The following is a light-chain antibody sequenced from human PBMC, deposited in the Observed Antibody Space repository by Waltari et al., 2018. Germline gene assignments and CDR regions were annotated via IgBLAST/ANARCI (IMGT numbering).Light chain of an antibody. V-gene: IGKV4-1*01. CDR2: WAS. CDR3: QQYFTSPSLT. Sequence: DIVMTQSPATLTVSLGERATINSKPSQSVLYPPNNKTYLGWYQQKPGQPPKLLIYWASTRDSGVPDRFIGSGSGTDFTLTINSLQAEDVAVYYCQQYFTSPSLTFGGGTKVEI. CDR1: QSVLYPPNNKTY. J-gene: IGKJ4*01.